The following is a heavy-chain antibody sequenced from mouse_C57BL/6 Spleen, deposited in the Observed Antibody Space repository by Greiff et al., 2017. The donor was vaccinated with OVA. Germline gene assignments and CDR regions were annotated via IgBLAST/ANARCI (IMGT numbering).Heavy chain of an antibody. CDR1: GFTFSSYA. CDR2: ISSGGDYI. D-gene: IGHD3-2*02. V-gene: IGHV5-9-1*02. CDR3: TREDSSGVFDY. J-gene: IGHJ2*01. Sequence: EVKLVESGAGLVKPGGSLKLSCAASGFTFSSYAMSWVRQTPEKRLEWVAYISSGGDYIYYADTVKGRFTISRDNARNTLYLQMSSLKSEDTAMYYCTREDSSGVFDYWGQGTTLTVSS.